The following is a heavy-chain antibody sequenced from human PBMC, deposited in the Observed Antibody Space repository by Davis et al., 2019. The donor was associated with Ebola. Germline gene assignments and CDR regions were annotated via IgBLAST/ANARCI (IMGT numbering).Heavy chain of an antibody. CDR2: INYSGST. Sequence: MPSETLSLTCAVYGGSFSGYYWSWIRQPPGKGLEWIGEINYSGSTNYNPSLKSRVTISVDTSKNQFSLKLSSVTAADTAVYYCARGGWASGMDVWGQGTTVTVSS. D-gene: IGHD6-19*01. CDR3: ARGGWASGMDV. CDR1: GGSFSGYY. J-gene: IGHJ6*02. V-gene: IGHV4-34*01.